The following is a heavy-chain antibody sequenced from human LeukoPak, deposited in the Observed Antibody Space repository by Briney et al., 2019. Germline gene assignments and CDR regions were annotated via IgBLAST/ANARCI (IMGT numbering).Heavy chain of an antibody. V-gene: IGHV3-7*01. J-gene: IGHJ6*03. D-gene: IGHD6-19*01. CDR2: IKQDGSEK. CDR3: ARDHSGWTYYYYYYMDV. Sequence: GGSLRLSCAASGFTFSSYWMSWVRQAPGKGLEWVANIKQDGSEKYYVDSVKGRFTISRDNAKNSLYLQMNSLRAEDTAVYYCARDHSGWTYYYYYYMDVWGKGTTVTVSS. CDR1: GFTFSSYW.